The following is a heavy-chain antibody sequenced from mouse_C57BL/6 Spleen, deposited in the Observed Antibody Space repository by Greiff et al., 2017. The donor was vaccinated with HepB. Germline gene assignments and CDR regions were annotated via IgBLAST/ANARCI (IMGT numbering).Heavy chain of an antibody. Sequence: QVQLQQPGAELVKPGASVKLSCKASGYTFTSYWMHWVKQRPGQGLEWIGMIHPNSGSTNYNEKFKSKATLTVDKSSSTAYMQLSSLTSEDSAVYYCARAGNEENWDWFAYWGQGTLVTVSA. CDR2: IHPNSGST. V-gene: IGHV1-64*01. D-gene: IGHD4-1*01. CDR3: ARAGNEENWDWFAY. CDR1: GYTFTSYW. J-gene: IGHJ3*01.